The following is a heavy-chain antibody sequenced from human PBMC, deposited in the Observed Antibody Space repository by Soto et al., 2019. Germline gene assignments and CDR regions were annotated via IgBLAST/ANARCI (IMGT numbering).Heavy chain of an antibody. CDR3: ARYPMAPPRIAVAGDYGMDV. V-gene: IGHV1-69*13. Sequence: SVKVSCKASGGTFSSYAISWVRQAPGQGLEWMGGIIPIFGTANYAQKFQGRVTITADESTSTAYMELSSLRSEDTAVYYCARYPMAPPRIAVAGDYGMDVWGQGTTVTVSS. D-gene: IGHD6-19*01. CDR1: GGTFSSYA. J-gene: IGHJ6*02. CDR2: IIPIFGTA.